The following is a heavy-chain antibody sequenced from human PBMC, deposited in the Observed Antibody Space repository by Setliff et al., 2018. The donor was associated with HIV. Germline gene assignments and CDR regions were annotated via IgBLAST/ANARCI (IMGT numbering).Heavy chain of an antibody. D-gene: IGHD2-2*01. CDR1: GYDFVDYS. CDR2: IYPVDSET. Sequence: GESLKISCQGSGYDFVDYSIAWVRQVPGKGLEWMGIIYPVDSETRYSPSFQGQVTISADKSINTAYLQWTTLKASDSAMYYCARPRGNDYAGSGFDNWGQGTLVTVS. CDR3: ARPRGNDYAGSGFDN. J-gene: IGHJ4*02. V-gene: IGHV5-51*01.